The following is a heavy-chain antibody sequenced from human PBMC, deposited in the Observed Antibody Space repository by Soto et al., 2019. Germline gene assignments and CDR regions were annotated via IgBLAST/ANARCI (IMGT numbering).Heavy chain of an antibody. CDR3: ARGRVAVAGLNWFDP. CDR1: GGTFSSYT. D-gene: IGHD6-19*01. Sequence: QVQLVQSGAEVKKPGSSVKVSCKASGGTFSSYTISWVRQAPGQGLEWMGRIIPILGIANYAQKFQGRVTITADKSTSTAYMELSSLRSEATAVYYCARGRVAVAGLNWFDPWGQGTLVTVSS. CDR2: IIPILGIA. V-gene: IGHV1-69*02. J-gene: IGHJ5*02.